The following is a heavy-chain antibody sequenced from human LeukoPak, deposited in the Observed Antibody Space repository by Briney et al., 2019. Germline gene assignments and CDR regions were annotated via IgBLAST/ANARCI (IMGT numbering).Heavy chain of an antibody. CDR2: ISWNSGTI. CDR3: VKGSAGAVAGNFDY. D-gene: IGHD6-19*01. CDR1: GFTFDDYA. J-gene: IGHJ4*02. V-gene: IGHV3-9*03. Sequence: GRSLRLSCAASGFTFDDYAMHWVRQAPGKGLEWVSGISWNSGTIDYVDSVKGRFTISRDNAKNSLYLQMNSLRAEDMALYYCVKGSAGAVAGNFDYWGQGTLVTVSS.